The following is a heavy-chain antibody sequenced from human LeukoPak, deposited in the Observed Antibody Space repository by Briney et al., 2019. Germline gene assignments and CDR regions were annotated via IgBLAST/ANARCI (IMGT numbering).Heavy chain of an antibody. J-gene: IGHJ4*02. V-gene: IGHV4-61*01. D-gene: IGHD5-12*01. CDR1: GGSVSSGSYY. CDR2: IHYSGST. CDR3: ARTTIVATIWDY. Sequence: SETLSLTCSVSGGSVSSGSYYWSWIQQPPGMGLEWIGSIHYSGSTNYNPSLKSRVTISVDTSKKQFSLKMNSVTAADTAVYYCARTTIVATIWDYWGQGTLVTVSS.